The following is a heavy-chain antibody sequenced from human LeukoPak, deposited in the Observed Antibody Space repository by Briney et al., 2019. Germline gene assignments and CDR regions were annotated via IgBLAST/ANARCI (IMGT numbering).Heavy chain of an antibody. J-gene: IGHJ3*02. Sequence: GASVKVSCKASGGTFSSYAISWVRQAPGQGLEWMGGIIPIFGTANYAQKFQGRVTITTDESTSTAYMELSSLRSEDTAVYYCAMPIGGSQASDAFDIWGQGTMVTVSS. CDR1: GGTFSSYA. CDR2: IIPIFGTA. D-gene: IGHD2-15*01. V-gene: IGHV1-69*05. CDR3: AMPIGGSQASDAFDI.